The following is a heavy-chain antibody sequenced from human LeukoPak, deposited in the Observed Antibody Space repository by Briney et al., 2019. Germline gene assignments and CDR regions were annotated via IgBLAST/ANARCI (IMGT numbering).Heavy chain of an antibody. CDR3: ARDLLVAGFDP. J-gene: IGHJ5*02. D-gene: IGHD2-15*01. Sequence: SETLFLTCTVSGGPISSYHWSWIRQPPGKGLEWIGYIYYSGSTNYNPSLKSRVTISVDTSKNQFSLKLSSVTAADTAVYYCARDLLVAGFDPWGQGTLVTVSS. CDR2: IYYSGST. V-gene: IGHV4-59*01. CDR1: GGPISSYH.